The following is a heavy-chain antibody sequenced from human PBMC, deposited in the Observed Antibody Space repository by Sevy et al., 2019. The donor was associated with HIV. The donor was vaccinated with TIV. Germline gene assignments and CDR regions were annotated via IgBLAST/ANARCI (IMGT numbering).Heavy chain of an antibody. CDR1: GYTLTQLS. V-gene: IGHV1-24*01. CDR2: FDPEDGDPEDGKR. J-gene: IGHJ4*02. CDR3: ATTKDYYDSSGYPFDY. Sequence: ASVKVSCKVSGYTLTQLSMHWVRQAPGKGLEWMGSFDPEDGDPEDGKRIYAQKFLGRVTMTEDTSTDTAYMELSSLRSDDTAVYYCATTKDYYDSSGYPFDYWGQGTLVTVSS. D-gene: IGHD3-22*01.